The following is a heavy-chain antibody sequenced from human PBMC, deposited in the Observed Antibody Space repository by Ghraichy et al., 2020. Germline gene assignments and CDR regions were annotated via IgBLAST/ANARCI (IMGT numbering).Heavy chain of an antibody. Sequence: GGSLRLSCAASGFTVSSNYMSWVRQAPGKGLEWVSVIYSGGSTYYADSVKGRFTISRDNSKNTLYLQMNSLRAEDTAVYYCAREGRIGYYDTQRAFDIWGQGTMVTVSS. CDR2: IYSGGST. CDR3: AREGRIGYYDTQRAFDI. V-gene: IGHV3-53*01. D-gene: IGHD3-22*01. J-gene: IGHJ3*02. CDR1: GFTVSSNY.